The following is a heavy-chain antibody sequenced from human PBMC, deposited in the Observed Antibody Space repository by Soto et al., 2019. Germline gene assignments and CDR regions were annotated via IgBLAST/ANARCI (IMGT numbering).Heavy chain of an antibody. CDR2: IYYSGST. D-gene: IGHD2-8*01. Sequence: PSETLTLTCTVSGGSISSYYWSWIRQPPGKGLEWIGYIYYSGSTNYNPSLKSRVTISVDTSKNQFSLKLSSVTAADTAVYYCARYKGYCTNGVCYTKDNWFDPWGQGTLVTVPQ. V-gene: IGHV4-59*01. CDR3: ARYKGYCTNGVCYTKDNWFDP. J-gene: IGHJ5*02. CDR1: GGSISSYY.